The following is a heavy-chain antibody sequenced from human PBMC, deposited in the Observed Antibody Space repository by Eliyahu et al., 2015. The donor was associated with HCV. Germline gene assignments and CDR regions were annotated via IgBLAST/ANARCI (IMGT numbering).Heavy chain of an antibody. D-gene: IGHD2-21*01. CDR1: EYIFTSYL. J-gene: IGHJ6*02. CDR3: ARHFGTSSGYFYYGVDV. CDR2: LPCDSDT. V-gene: IGHV5-51*01. Sequence: EVRLVQSGAEXKKPGESLKISCTGWEYIFTSYLVPLVRQNAXXRPGVDGRXLPCDSDTRYNPSFQGQVTIXADKSRNTAYLQWSSLKASDTAIYYCARHFGTSSGYFYYGVDVWGQGTTVTVSS.